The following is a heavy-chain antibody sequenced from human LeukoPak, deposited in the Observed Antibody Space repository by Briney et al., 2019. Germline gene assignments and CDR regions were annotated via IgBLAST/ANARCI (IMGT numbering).Heavy chain of an antibody. CDR3: TRNIVVVPAAFDAFDI. CDR2: IKSKANSYAT. CDR1: GFTFSGSD. J-gene: IGHJ3*02. Sequence: PGGSLRLSCAASGFTFSGSDMHWVRQASGKGLEWVGRIKSKANSYATAYAASVNGSFTISSDDSKNTADLQMNSLKTEDTAVYYCTRNIVVVPAAFDAFDIWGQGTMVTVSS. D-gene: IGHD2-2*01. V-gene: IGHV3-73*01.